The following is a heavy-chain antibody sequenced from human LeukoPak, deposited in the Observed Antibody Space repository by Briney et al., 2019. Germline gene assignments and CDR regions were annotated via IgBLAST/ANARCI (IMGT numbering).Heavy chain of an antibody. CDR1: GFTFSIDA. J-gene: IGHJ4*02. V-gene: IGHV3-23*01. Sequence: PGGYQRLSCTSPGFTFSIDAMGWVREAPGKGLNWVSVIFGNGAATNYADSVKGRFTISRDNSKNTLYLQMNSLRAEDTAVCYCAKDRIPEGFYSIDHWGQGVLVTVSS. CDR3: AKDRIPEGFYSIDH. D-gene: IGHD2-15*01. CDR2: IFGNGAAT.